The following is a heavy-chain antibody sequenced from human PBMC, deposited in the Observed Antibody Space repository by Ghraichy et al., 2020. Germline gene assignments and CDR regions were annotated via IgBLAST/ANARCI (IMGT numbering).Heavy chain of an antibody. CDR1: GGTFSSYA. D-gene: IGHD2-15*01. CDR3: ARTIDYCSGGSCSSGGGFDY. J-gene: IGHJ4*02. CDR2: IIPIFGTA. V-gene: IGHV1-69*13. Sequence: SVKASCKASGGTFSSYAISWVRQAPGQGLEWMGGIIPIFGTANYAQKFQGRVTITADESTSPAYMELSSLRSEDPAVYYCARTIDYCSGGSCSSGGGFDYWGQGTLVTVSS.